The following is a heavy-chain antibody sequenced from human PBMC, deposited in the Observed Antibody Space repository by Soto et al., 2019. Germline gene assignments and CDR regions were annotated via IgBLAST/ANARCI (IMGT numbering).Heavy chain of an antibody. D-gene: IGHD1-7*01. Sequence: EVQLLESGGGLVQPGGSLRLSCAASGFTFSSYAMSWVRQAPGKGLEWVSAISGSGGSTYYADSVKGRFTISRDNSKNTLDLQMNSLRAEDTAVYYCAKLWEIEAELQANYYFDYWGQGTLVTVSS. J-gene: IGHJ4*02. CDR1: GFTFSSYA. CDR3: AKLWEIEAELQANYYFDY. CDR2: ISGSGGST. V-gene: IGHV3-23*01.